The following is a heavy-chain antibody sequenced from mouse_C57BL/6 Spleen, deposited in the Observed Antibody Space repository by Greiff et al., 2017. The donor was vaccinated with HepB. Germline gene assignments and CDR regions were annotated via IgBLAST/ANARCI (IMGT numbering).Heavy chain of an antibody. CDR1: GFNIKDYY. J-gene: IGHJ3*01. Sequence: VHVKQSGAELVKPGASVKLSCTASGFNIKDYYMHWVKQRTEQGLEWIGRIDPEDGETKYAPKLQGKATITADTSSNTAYLQLSSLTSEDTAVYYCASWGDYGLLRFAYWGQGTLVTVSA. CDR2: IDPEDGET. CDR3: ASWGDYGLLRFAY. V-gene: IGHV14-2*01. D-gene: IGHD2-4*01.